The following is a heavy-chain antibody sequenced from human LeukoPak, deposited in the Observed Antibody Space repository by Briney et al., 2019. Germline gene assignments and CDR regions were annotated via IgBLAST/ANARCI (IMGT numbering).Heavy chain of an antibody. CDR3: AREWDLRGAYYMDV. D-gene: IGHD1-26*01. J-gene: IGHJ6*03. CDR1: RFSLSIFW. V-gene: IGHV3-74*01. Sequence: GGSLTLSCAVYRFSLSIFWMQWVRHDERKGLVWVSRISSDGSNTIYADSVKGRFTISRDNLNHTLYRQTNSLRCDDPAIYYCAREWDLRGAYYMDVWGKGTTVIVSS. CDR2: ISSDGSNT.